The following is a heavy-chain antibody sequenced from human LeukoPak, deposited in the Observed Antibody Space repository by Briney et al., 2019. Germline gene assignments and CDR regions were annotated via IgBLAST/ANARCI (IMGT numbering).Heavy chain of an antibody. D-gene: IGHD1-20*01. Sequence: GESLRLSCAASGFTFSSYSMNWARQAPGKGLEWVSSISSSSSYIYYADSVKGRFTISRDNAKNSLYLQMNSLRAEDTAVYYCARVTGHGAFDIWGQGTMVTVSS. V-gene: IGHV3-21*01. J-gene: IGHJ3*02. CDR2: ISSSSSYI. CDR3: ARVTGHGAFDI. CDR1: GFTFSSYS.